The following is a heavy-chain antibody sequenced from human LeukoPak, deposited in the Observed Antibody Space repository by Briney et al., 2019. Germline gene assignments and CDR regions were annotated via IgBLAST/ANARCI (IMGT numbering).Heavy chain of an antibody. V-gene: IGHV3-21*01. Sequence: GGSLRLSCAASGFTFSSYSMNWVRQAPGKGLEWVSSISSSSSYIYYADSVKGRFTVSRDNSYNTLYLQMDSLRAEDTAVYYCAREYSGYDFEYWGRGTLVTVSS. CDR3: AREYSGYDFEY. CDR2: ISSSSSYI. J-gene: IGHJ4*02. CDR1: GFTFSSYS. D-gene: IGHD5-12*01.